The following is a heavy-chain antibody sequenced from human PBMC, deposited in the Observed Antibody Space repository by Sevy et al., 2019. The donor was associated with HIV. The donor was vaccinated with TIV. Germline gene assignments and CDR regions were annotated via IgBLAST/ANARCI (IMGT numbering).Heavy chain of an antibody. CDR3: ARGGQHLGY. D-gene: IGHD6-13*01. Sequence: GGSRRLSCAASGFTLSSFWMNWIRQAPGKGLEWVAAMKQDGSEQDFVDSVKGRFTISRDNAKNSLYLQMNSLRVGDTAVYYCARGGQHLGYWGQGTLVTVSS. J-gene: IGHJ4*02. CDR2: MKQDGSEQ. V-gene: IGHV3-7*01. CDR1: GFTLSSFW.